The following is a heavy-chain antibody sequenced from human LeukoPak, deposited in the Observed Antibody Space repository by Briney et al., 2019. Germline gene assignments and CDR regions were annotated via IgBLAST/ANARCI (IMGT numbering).Heavy chain of an antibody. V-gene: IGHV4-59*01. CDR1: GGSIGSYY. Sequence: SETLSLTCTVSGGSIGSYYWSWLRQPPGKGLEWIGYIYYSGSTNYNPSLKSRVTTSVDTSKNQFSLKLSSVTAADTAVYYCARVRGRNAFDIWGQGTMVTVSS. CDR2: IYYSGST. CDR3: ARVRGRNAFDI. J-gene: IGHJ3*02.